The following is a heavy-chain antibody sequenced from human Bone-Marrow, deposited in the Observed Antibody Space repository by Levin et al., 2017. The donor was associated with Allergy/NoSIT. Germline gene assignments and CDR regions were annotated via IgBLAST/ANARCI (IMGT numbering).Heavy chain of an antibody. D-gene: IGHD3-10*01. CDR1: GYRFTDHW. Sequence: GESLKISCQVSGYRFTDHWIGWVRQLPGKGLEWMGNIYPGDSETRSSPSFQGQVTMSVDKSINTAFLRWDSLSASDTAMYYCARQSDEPPPYDGEWVEEHYFDNWGQGTLVSVSS. CDR3: ARQSDEPPPYDGEWVEEHYFDN. CDR2: IYPGDSET. J-gene: IGHJ4*02. V-gene: IGHV5-51*01.